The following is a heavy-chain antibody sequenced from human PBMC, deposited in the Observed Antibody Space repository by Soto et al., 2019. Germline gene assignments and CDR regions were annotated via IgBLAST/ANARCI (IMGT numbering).Heavy chain of an antibody. CDR1: GFTFSNAW. D-gene: IGHD6-19*01. CDR2: IKSKTDGGTT. J-gene: IGHJ4*02. Sequence: SGGSLRLSCAASGFTFSNAWMSWVRQAPGKGLEWVGRIKSKTDGGTTDYAAPVKGRFTISRDNSXXXXXXXXXSLRVEDMAVFYCARTYRSGWYYFDYWGQGTLVTVSS. V-gene: IGHV3-15*01. CDR3: ARTYRSGWYYFDY.